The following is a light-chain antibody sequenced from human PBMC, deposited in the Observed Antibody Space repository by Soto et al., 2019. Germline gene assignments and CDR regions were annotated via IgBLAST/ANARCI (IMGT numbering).Light chain of an antibody. V-gene: IGKV1-5*03. CDR2: KAS. Sequence: DIQMTQSPSTLPASVGDRVTITCRARQSISSWLAWYQQKPGKAHKPLIYKASRLESGVPSRLIGRGSVTVFIRVLSSMQADHFATNYSQQYNNYCTLGIGTKVEIK. J-gene: IGKJ1*01. CDR3: QQYNNYCT. CDR1: QSISSW.